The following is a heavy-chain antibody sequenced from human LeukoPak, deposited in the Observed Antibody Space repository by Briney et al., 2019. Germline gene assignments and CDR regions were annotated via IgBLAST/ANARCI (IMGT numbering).Heavy chain of an antibody. Sequence: GGSLRLSCAASGFTFSSYWMSWVRQAPGKGLEWVANIKQDGSEKYYVDSVKGRFIISRDNAKNSLYLQVNSLRAEDTAVYYCARVQTPYYGGDEIAYWGQGTLVTVSS. CDR1: GFTFSSYW. D-gene: IGHD2-21*01. J-gene: IGHJ4*02. CDR2: IKQDGSEK. V-gene: IGHV3-7*01. CDR3: ARVQTPYYGGDEIAY.